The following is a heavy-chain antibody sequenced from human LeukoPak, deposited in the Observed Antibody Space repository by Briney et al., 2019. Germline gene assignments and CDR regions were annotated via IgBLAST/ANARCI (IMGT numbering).Heavy chain of an antibody. Sequence: SETLSLTCTVSGYSISSGYYWGWIRQPPGKGLEWIGSIYHSGSTYYNPSLKSRVTISVDTSKNQFSLKLSSVTAADTAVYYCARQITIFGTPLDYWGQGTLVTVSS. CDR2: IYHSGST. J-gene: IGHJ4*02. CDR3: ARQITIFGTPLDY. D-gene: IGHD3-3*01. CDR1: GYSISSGYY. V-gene: IGHV4-38-2*02.